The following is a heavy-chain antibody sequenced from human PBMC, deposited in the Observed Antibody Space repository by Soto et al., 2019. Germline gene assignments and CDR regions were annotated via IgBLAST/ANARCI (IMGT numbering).Heavy chain of an antibody. J-gene: IGHJ3*02. V-gene: IGHV3-33*01. Sequence: QVQLVESGGGVVQPGRSLRLSCAASGFTFSSYGMHWVRQAPGKGLEWVAVIWYDGSNKHYADSVKGRFTISRDNSKNTLYLQMNSLRAEDTAVYYCAIDGGVLEWLVYAFDIWGQGTMVTVSS. CDR3: AIDGGVLEWLVYAFDI. D-gene: IGHD3-3*01. CDR2: IWYDGSNK. CDR1: GFTFSSYG.